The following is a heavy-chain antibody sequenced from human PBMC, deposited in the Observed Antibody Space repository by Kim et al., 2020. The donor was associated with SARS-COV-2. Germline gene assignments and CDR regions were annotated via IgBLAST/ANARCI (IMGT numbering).Heavy chain of an antibody. J-gene: IGHJ4*02. D-gene: IGHD5-18*01. CDR1: GGSVSSGSYY. Sequence: SETLSLTCTVSGGSVSSGSYYWSWIRQPPGKGLEWIGYIYYSGSTNYNPSLKSRVTISVDTSKNQFSLKLSSVTAADTAVYYCARAGYGRTFDYWGQGT. CDR2: IYYSGST. CDR3: ARAGYGRTFDY. V-gene: IGHV4-61*01.